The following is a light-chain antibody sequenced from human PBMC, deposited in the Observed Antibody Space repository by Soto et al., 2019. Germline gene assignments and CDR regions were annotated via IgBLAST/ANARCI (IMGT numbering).Light chain of an antibody. Sequence: EIVMTQSRSTLSVSPGERATLSCRASQSVSSNLAWYQQKPGQAPRLLIYGTSTRATGIPTRFSGSGSGTEFTLTISSLQSEDFAVYYCQQYNNWPRTFGQGTNVEIK. CDR1: QSVSSN. J-gene: IGKJ1*01. V-gene: IGKV3-15*01. CDR2: GTS. CDR3: QQYNNWPRT.